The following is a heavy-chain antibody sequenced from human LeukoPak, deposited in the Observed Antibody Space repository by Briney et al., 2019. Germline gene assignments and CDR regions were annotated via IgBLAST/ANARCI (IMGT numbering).Heavy chain of an antibody. D-gene: IGHD6-13*01. CDR1: GGSTSSGGYS. CDR3: ARAEQQLGIDY. J-gene: IGHJ4*02. V-gene: IGHV4-30-2*01. Sequence: SETLSLTCAVSGGSTSSGGYSWSWIRQPPGKGLEWIGYIYHSGSTYYNPSLKSRVTISVDRSKNQFSLKLSSVTAADTAVYYCARAEQQLGIDYWGQGTLVTVSS. CDR2: IYHSGST.